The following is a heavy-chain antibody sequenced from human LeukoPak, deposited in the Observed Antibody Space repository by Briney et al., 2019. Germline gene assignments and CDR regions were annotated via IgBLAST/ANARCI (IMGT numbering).Heavy chain of an antibody. V-gene: IGHV4-4*07. D-gene: IGHD3-10*01. Sequence: SETLSLTCSVSGTSISSYYWNWIRQPPGKGLEWIGHISTSGSTNYNPSLKSRLAMSVDASKNQFSLKLTSVTAADTAVYYCARQGSALYYFDYLGQGTPVTVSS. J-gene: IGHJ4*02. CDR2: ISTSGST. CDR1: GTSISSYY. CDR3: ARQGSALYYFDY.